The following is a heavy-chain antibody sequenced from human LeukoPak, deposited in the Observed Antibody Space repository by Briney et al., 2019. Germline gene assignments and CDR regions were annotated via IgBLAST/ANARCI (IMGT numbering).Heavy chain of an antibody. CDR2: ISHDGSHE. V-gene: IGHV3-30*18. Sequence: GGSLRLSCAASGFTFSNYGMHWVRQAPGKGLEWVAVISHDGSHEFYADSVKGRFTISRDNAKNSLYLQMNSLRADDTALYYCAKDKGDYGDLGGAFDIWGQGTMVTVSS. CDR3: AKDKGDYGDLGGAFDI. D-gene: IGHD4-17*01. J-gene: IGHJ3*02. CDR1: GFTFSNYG.